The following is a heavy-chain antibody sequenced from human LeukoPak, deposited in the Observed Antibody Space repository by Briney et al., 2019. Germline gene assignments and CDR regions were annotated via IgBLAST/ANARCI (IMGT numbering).Heavy chain of an antibody. D-gene: IGHD1-20*01. Sequence: SETPSLTCTVSGGSISSGSYYWSWIRQPAGKGLEWIGRIYTSGSTNYNPSLKSRVTISVDTSKNQFSLKLSSVTAADTAVYYCARADRITGTDFDYWGQGTLVTVSS. V-gene: IGHV4-61*02. CDR2: IYTSGST. CDR3: ARADRITGTDFDY. J-gene: IGHJ4*02. CDR1: GGSISSGSYY.